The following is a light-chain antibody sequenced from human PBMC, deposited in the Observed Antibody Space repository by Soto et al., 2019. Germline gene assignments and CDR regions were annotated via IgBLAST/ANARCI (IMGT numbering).Light chain of an antibody. CDR2: GAS. J-gene: IGKJ5*01. CDR3: QQHGSSPIT. V-gene: IGKV3-20*01. CDR1: QSVNSK. Sequence: TPSPSTLSASVGDRVIITCRASQSVNSKVAWYQQKPGQTPRLLVYGASSRATGIPDRFSGSGSGTDFTLTISRLEPEDFAVYYCQQHGSSPITFGQGTRLEIK.